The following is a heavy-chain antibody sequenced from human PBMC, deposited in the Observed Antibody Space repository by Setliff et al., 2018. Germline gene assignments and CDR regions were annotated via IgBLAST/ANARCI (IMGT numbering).Heavy chain of an antibody. CDR3: ASSPGYSSGWYEG. Sequence: SETLSLTCTVSGYSISSGYYWGWIRQPPGKGLEWIGSIYHSGSTYYNPSLKSRVTISVDTSKNQFSLKLSSVTAADTAVYYCASSPGYSSGWYEGWGQGTLVNVSS. J-gene: IGHJ4*02. D-gene: IGHD6-19*01. V-gene: IGHV4-38-2*02. CDR2: IYHSGST. CDR1: GYSISSGYY.